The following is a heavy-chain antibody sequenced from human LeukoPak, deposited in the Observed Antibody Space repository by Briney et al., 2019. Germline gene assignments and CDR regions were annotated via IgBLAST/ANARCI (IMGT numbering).Heavy chain of an antibody. Sequence: TSQTLSLTCTVSGGSISSGGYYWSWIRQHPGKGLEWIGYMYYSGSTYYNPSLKSRVTISIDTSKNQFSLKLSSVTAADTAVYYCASEYRSDSYFDLWGRGTLVTVSS. J-gene: IGHJ2*01. CDR2: MYYSGST. V-gene: IGHV4-31*03. CDR1: GGSISSGGYY. D-gene: IGHD6-19*01. CDR3: ASEYRSDSYFDL.